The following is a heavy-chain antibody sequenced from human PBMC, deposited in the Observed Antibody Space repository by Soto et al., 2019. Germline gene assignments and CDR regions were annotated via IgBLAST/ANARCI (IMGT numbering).Heavy chain of an antibody. CDR2: IRKKTNSYTT. V-gene: IGHV3-72*01. D-gene: IGHD4-17*01. J-gene: IGHJ4*02. CDR1: GLTFSDRH. Sequence: PGGSLRLSCAASGLTFSDRHMDWVRQAPGKGLEWVGRIRKKTNSYTTEYAASVKGRFIISRDDSTNSLYLQMSSLKTEDTAVYYCTTVTTVDYYFDYWGQGTRVTVSS. CDR3: TTVTTVDYYFDY.